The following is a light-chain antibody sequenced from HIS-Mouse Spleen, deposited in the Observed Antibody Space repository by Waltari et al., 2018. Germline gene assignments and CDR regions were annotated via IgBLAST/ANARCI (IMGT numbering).Light chain of an antibody. J-gene: IGLJ3*02. CDR3: CSYAGSSTWV. CDR2: EGS. Sequence: QSALTQPASVSGSPGQSITISCTGTSSDVGSYNLVSWYQQHPGKAPKHVIYEGSKRPSGVCNRFSGSKSGNTASLTISGLQAEDEADYYCCSYAGSSTWVFGGGTKLTVL. CDR1: SSDVGSYNL. V-gene: IGLV2-23*01.